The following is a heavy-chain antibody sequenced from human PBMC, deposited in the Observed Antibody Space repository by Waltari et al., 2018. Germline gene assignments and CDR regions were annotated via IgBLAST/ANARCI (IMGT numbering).Heavy chain of an antibody. D-gene: IGHD3-3*01. Sequence: EVQLVESGGGLVQPGGSLRLSCAASGFTFSSYWMSWVRQAPGKGREWVANIKQDGSEKYYGDSVKGRFTISRDNAKNSLYLQMNSLRAEDTAVYYCATSYDFWSGSEPDDYWGQGTLVTVSS. J-gene: IGHJ4*02. CDR2: IKQDGSEK. CDR3: ATSYDFWSGSEPDDY. CDR1: GFTFSSYW. V-gene: IGHV3-7*01.